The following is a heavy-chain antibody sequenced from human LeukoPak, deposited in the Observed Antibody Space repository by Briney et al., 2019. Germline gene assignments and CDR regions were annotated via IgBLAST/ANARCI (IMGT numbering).Heavy chain of an antibody. J-gene: IGHJ2*01. V-gene: IGHV4-59*01. CDR3: ARSVVTLYWYFDL. D-gene: IGHD4-23*01. CDR2: IYYSGST. Sequence: SQTLSLTCTVAGASISGYYWSWIRQPPGNGLEWNGYIYYSGSTNYNPSLKSRVTISLDTSKNQFSLKLSSVTTADTAVYYCARSVVTLYWYFDLWGRGTLVTVSS. CDR1: GASISGYY.